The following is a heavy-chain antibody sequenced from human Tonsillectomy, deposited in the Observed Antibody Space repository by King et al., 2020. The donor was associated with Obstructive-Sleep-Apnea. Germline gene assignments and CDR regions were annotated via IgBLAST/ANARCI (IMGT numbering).Heavy chain of an antibody. V-gene: IGHV4-30-4*01. CDR2: IYNSGNS. J-gene: IGHJ4*02. Sequence: QLQESGPGLVKPSQTLSLTCTVSGDSISSGDYYWSWIRQPPGKGLGWIGYIYNSGNSYYNPSLKSRVTISVDTSKNQFSLKWSSVTAADTAVYYCAREYCSGGSCSLAYWGQGTLVTVSS. D-gene: IGHD2-15*01. CDR1: GDSISSGDYY. CDR3: AREYCSGGSCSLAY.